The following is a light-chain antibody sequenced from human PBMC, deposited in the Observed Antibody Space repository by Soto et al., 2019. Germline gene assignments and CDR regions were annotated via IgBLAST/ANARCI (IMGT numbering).Light chain of an antibody. V-gene: IGLV2-14*01. CDR3: SSYTSRGTRV. J-gene: IGLJ1*01. CDR1: TSDVGGYNF. Sequence: QSVLTQPASVSGSPGQSITISCTGTTSDVGGYNFVPWYQLHPGKAPKLMIFEVSNRPSGVSNRFSGSKSGNTASLAISGLQAEDEADYYCSSYTSRGTRVFGTGTKLTVL. CDR2: EVS.